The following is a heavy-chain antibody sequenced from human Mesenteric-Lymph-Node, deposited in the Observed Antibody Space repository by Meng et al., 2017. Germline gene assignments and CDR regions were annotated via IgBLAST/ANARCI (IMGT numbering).Heavy chain of an antibody. CDR1: GGSISSGDYY. D-gene: IGHD5-12*01. CDR2: IYYSGST. Sequence: QVQLQESGPGLVKPSQTLSLICTVSGGSISSGDYYWNWIRQPPGKGLEWIGYIYYSGSTYYNPSLKSRVTISVDTSKNQFSLRLSSVTAADTAVYYCARDLGVATSIAGFVYWGQGTLVTVSS. J-gene: IGHJ4*02. V-gene: IGHV4-30-4*01. CDR3: ARDLGVATSIAGFVY.